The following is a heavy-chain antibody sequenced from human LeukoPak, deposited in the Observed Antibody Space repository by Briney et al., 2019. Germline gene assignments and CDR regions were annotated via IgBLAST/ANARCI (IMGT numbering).Heavy chain of an antibody. CDR3: ARGSAEYSSSWFDQPNWFDP. D-gene: IGHD6-13*01. CDR2: IIPIFGTA. CDR1: GGTFSSYA. Sequence: GASVKVSCKASGGTFSSYAISWVRQAPGQGLEWMGGIIPIFGTANYAQKFQGRVTITTDESTSTAYMELSSLRSEDTAVYYCARGSAEYSSSWFDQPNWFDPWGQGTLVTVSS. V-gene: IGHV1-69*05. J-gene: IGHJ5*02.